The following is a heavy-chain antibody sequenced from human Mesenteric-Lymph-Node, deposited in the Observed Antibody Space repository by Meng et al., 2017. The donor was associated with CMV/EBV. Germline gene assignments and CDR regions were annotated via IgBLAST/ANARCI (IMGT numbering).Heavy chain of an antibody. Sequence: GSLRLSCEVYGGSFSGYYWSWIRQPPGKGLEWIGEIYHSGGTNYSPSLTSRVTISVDTSKNRFSLKLTSVTAADTAVYLCARTSSGMRFLEDWGQGTLVTVSS. CDR3: ARTSSGMRFLED. J-gene: IGHJ4*02. CDR1: GGSFSGYY. CDR2: IYHSGGT. D-gene: IGHD3-3*01. V-gene: IGHV4-34*01.